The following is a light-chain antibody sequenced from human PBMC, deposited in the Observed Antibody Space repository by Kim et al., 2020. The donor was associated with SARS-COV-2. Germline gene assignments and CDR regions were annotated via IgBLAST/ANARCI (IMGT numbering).Light chain of an antibody. V-gene: IGLV2-11*01. Sequence: PGQSDTISCTGTRSDVGGYNYVSWYQQPPGKAPKLMIYDVSKRPSGVPDRFSGSKSGNTASLTISGLQAEDEADYYCCSYAGSCYVFGTGTKVTVL. CDR1: RSDVGGYNY. CDR3: CSYAGSCYV. J-gene: IGLJ1*01. CDR2: DVS.